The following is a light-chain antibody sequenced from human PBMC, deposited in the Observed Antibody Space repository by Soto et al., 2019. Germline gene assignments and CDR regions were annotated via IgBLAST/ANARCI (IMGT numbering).Light chain of an antibody. CDR1: HSISKY. Sequence: DIQMTQSPSSLSTSVGDNVTITCRSSHSISKYLNWYQQKPGKAPQLLISVASSLQSEVPSRFSGDGSETDFTLSISSLQPEDSATYYCQQSFTTPLTFGHGTKVDVK. CDR3: QQSFTTPLT. CDR2: VAS. J-gene: IGKJ3*01. V-gene: IGKV1-39*01.